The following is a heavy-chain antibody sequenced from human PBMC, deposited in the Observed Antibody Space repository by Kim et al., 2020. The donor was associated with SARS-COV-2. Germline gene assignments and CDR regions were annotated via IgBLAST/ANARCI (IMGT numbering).Heavy chain of an antibody. Sequence: DSVKGRFTISRDNSKNTLYLQMNSLRAEDTAVYYCAKDGRRYSSSWPGDYWGQGTLVTVSS. J-gene: IGHJ4*02. CDR3: AKDGRRYSSSWPGDY. D-gene: IGHD6-13*01. V-gene: IGHV3-30*02.